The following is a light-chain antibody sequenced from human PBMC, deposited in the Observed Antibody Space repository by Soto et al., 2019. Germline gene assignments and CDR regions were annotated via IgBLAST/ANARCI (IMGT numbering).Light chain of an antibody. J-gene: IGKJ4*01. V-gene: IGKV3-15*01. Sequence: EMVITLSSATLSVLPRDRVTLSCRASQDISNSLAWYQQKPGQAPRLLIYGASTWASGIPARFSGSGSGTDFTLTISSLQSEDFAVYYCQQYNHWLSLTFGQGTKVDIK. CDR2: GAS. CDR1: QDISNS. CDR3: QQYNHWLSLT.